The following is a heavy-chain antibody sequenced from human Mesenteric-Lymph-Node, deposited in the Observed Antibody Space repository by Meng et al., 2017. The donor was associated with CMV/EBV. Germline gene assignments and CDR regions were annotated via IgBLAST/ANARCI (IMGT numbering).Heavy chain of an antibody. J-gene: IGHJ6*02. CDR1: GFTFSSYS. CDR2: IYSPDNT. V-gene: IGHV3-23*03. Sequence: GESLKISCAASGFTFSSYSMNWVRQAPGKGLEWVSLIYSPDNTYYADSVRGRFTTSRDNSKNTLYLQMNSLRAEDTAVYYCAKGYYDFWRGGYYYYGMDVWGQGTTVTVSS. D-gene: IGHD3-3*01. CDR3: AKGYYDFWRGGYYYYGMDV.